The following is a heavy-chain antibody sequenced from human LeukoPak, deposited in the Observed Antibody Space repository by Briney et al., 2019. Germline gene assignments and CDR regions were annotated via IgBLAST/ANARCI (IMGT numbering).Heavy chain of an antibody. CDR3: AKDKSGSYWGFFDY. V-gene: IGHV3-43*01. Sequence: GGSLRLSCAASGFTFDDYTMHWVRQAPGKGLEWVSLISWDGGNTYYADSVKGRFTISRDNSKNSLYLQMNSLRTEDTALYYCAKDKSGSYWGFFDYWGQGTLVTVSS. CDR1: GFTFDDYT. J-gene: IGHJ4*02. D-gene: IGHD1-26*01. CDR2: ISWDGGNT.